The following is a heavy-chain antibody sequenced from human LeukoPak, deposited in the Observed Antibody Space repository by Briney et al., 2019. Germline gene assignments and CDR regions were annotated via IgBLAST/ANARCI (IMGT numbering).Heavy chain of an antibody. D-gene: IGHD2-2*01. CDR3: ARDGYVRHYCSSTSCYLPPWFDP. CDR2: IYYSGST. CDR1: GGSISSSSYY. V-gene: IGHV4-61*01. J-gene: IGHJ5*02. Sequence: SETLSLTCTVSGGSISSSSYYWSWIRQPPGKGLEWIGYIYYSGSTNYNPSLKSRVTISVDTSRNQFSLKLSSVTAADTAVYYCARDGYVRHYCSSTSCYLPPWFDPWGQGTLVTVSS.